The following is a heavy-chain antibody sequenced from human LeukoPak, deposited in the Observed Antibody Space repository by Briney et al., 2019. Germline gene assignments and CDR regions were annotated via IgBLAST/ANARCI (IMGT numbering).Heavy chain of an antibody. Sequence: GGSLRLSCAASGFTFSSYGMHWVRQAPGKGLEWVAVISYDGSNKYYADSVKGRFTISRDNSKNTLYLQMNSLRAEDTAVYYCARDFFAGSYDYDYWGQGTLVTVSS. CDR2: ISYDGSNK. V-gene: IGHV3-30*03. CDR3: ARDFFAGSYDYDY. CDR1: GFTFSSYG. D-gene: IGHD3-16*01. J-gene: IGHJ4*02.